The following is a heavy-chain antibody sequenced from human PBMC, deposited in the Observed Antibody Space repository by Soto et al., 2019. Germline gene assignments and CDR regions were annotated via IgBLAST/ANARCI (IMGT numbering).Heavy chain of an antibody. Sequence: GGSLRLSCGASGFTFSSYTMRWVRQAPGKGLEWVSFISASNSYIYYADSMKGRFTISRDNAKNSLYLQMNSLRAEDTAVYYCAREAGWYALDYWGQGTLVTVSS. J-gene: IGHJ4*02. V-gene: IGHV3-21*01. CDR2: ISASNSYI. D-gene: IGHD6-19*01. CDR3: AREAGWYALDY. CDR1: GFTFSSYT.